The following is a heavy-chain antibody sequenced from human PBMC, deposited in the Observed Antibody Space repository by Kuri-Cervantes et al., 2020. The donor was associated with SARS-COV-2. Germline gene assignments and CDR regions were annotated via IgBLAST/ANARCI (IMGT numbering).Heavy chain of an antibody. CDR1: GFTFDDYA. Sequence: GGSLRLSCAASGFTFDDYAMHWVRQAPGKGLDLVSGISWNSGSIGYADSVKGRFTISRDNAKNSLYLQMNSLRAEDMALYYCAKASRPELGIRIVDAFDIWGQGTMVTVSS. CDR3: AKASRPELGIRIVDAFDI. CDR2: ISWNSGSI. J-gene: IGHJ3*02. D-gene: IGHD7-27*01. V-gene: IGHV3-9*03.